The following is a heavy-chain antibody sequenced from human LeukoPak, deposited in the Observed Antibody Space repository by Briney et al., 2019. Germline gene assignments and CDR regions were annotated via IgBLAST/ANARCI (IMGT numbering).Heavy chain of an antibody. J-gene: IGHJ4*02. CDR1: GGSISSGGYY. CDR3: ARHEVGVLWFGELFFPPLVY. V-gene: IGHV4-31*03. D-gene: IGHD3-10*01. CDR2: IYYSGST. Sequence: PSETLSLTCTVSGGSISSGGYYWSWIRQHPGKGLEWIGYIYYSGSTYYNPSLKSRVTISVDTSKNQFSLKLSSVTAADTAVYYCARHEVGVLWFGELFFPPLVYWGQGTLVTVSS.